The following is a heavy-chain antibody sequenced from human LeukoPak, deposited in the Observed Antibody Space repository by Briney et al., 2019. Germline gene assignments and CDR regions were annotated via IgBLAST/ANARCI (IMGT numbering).Heavy chain of an antibody. CDR2: IYYTGRT. CDR3: ARSALWPTWFDP. J-gene: IGHJ5*02. CDR1: GGPISNYY. D-gene: IGHD5-18*01. V-gene: IGHV4-59*07. Sequence: PGDTLSLTCTVWGGPISNYYWSGIRQSPGKALEWIGYIYYTGRTNYNPSLHYTPSLKSRVTISVDMSKNQFSLKLTSVTAADTAVYYCARSALWPTWFDPWGQGTLVTVSS.